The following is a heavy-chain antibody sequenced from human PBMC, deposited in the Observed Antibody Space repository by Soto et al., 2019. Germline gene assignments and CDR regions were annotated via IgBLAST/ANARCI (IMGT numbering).Heavy chain of an antibody. CDR2: IYYSGST. CDR3: ARGKKAVMPVDNRAFDI. D-gene: IGHD2-21*01. CDR1: GGSISSYY. J-gene: IGHJ3*02. Sequence: ETLSLTCTVSGGSISSYYWSWIRQPPGKGLEWIGYIYYSGSTNYNPSLKSRVTISVDTSKNFLSLEMKNLRAGDTAVYFCARGKKAVMPVDNRAFDIWGRGTMVTVSS. V-gene: IGHV4-59*12.